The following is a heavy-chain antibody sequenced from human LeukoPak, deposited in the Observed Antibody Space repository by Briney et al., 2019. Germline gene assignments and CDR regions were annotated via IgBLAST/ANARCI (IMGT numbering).Heavy chain of an antibody. CDR1: GFTFSSYA. V-gene: IGHV3-23*01. CDR3: AKVTASGTRGLFDF. J-gene: IGHJ4*02. D-gene: IGHD6-13*01. Sequence: GGSLRLSCAASGFTFSSYAMSWVRQAPGKGLEWVSGISGGSTYYADSVKGRFTISRDNSKNTLFLQMNSLRAEDTAVYYCAKVTASGTRGLFDFWGQGTLVTVSS. CDR2: ISGGST.